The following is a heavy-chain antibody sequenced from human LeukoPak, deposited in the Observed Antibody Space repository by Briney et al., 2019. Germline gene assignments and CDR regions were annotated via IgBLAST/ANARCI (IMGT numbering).Heavy chain of an antibody. J-gene: IGHJ5*02. CDR3: ASKPGELDS. Sequence: GGSLRLSCVTSGFTFSGYGMHWVRQAPGKGPEWVAFIRYDESTKSYADSVNGRFTISRDNSKNTLYLQMNSLRPEDTAVYYCASKPGELDSWGQGTLVTVSS. CDR2: IRYDESTK. V-gene: IGHV3-30*02. CDR1: GFTFSGYG. D-gene: IGHD7-27*01.